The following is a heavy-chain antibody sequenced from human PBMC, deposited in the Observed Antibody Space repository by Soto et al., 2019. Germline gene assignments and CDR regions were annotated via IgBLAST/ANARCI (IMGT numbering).Heavy chain of an antibody. CDR1: GFTFSSYA. J-gene: IGHJ4*02. CDR3: AKGPYQWLVYFDY. Sequence: GSLRLSCAVSGFTFSSYAMRWVRQAPGKGLEWVSSISGSGGSTYYADSVKGRFTVSRDNSKNTLYLEVNSLRAEDTAVYYCAKGPYQWLVYFDYWGQGTLVTVSS. D-gene: IGHD6-19*01. V-gene: IGHV3-23*01. CDR2: ISGSGGST.